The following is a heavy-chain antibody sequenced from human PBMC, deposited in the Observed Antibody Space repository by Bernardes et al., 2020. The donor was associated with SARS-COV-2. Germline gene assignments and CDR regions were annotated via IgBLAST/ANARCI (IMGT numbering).Heavy chain of an antibody. CDR1: GFTFSSYS. D-gene: IGHD2-2*01. CDR2: ISSSSSTI. CDR3: AREVGTVPAAKDYFDY. J-gene: IGHJ4*02. V-gene: IGHV3-48*01. Sequence: GGSLRLSRAASGFTFSSYSMNWVRQAPGKGLEWVSYISSSSSTIYYADSVKGRLTISRDNAKNSLYLQMNSLRAEDTAVYYCAREVGTVPAAKDYFDYWGQGTLVTVSS.